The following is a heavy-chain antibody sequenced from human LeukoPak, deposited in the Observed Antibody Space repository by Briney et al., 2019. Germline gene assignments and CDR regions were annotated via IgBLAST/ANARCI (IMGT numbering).Heavy chain of an antibody. V-gene: IGHV3-7*03. CDR2: INSDGSEG. CDR1: GFTCSGFW. Sequence: PGGSLRLSCAVSGFTCSGFWMSWSRQAPGKGLERVASINSDGSEGYYADVVKGRFTISRDNAKNSLYLQINSLRAEDTAVYYCARSSYSSSSSVWDQGTMVTVSS. CDR3: ARSSYSSSSSV. D-gene: IGHD6-6*01. J-gene: IGHJ3*01.